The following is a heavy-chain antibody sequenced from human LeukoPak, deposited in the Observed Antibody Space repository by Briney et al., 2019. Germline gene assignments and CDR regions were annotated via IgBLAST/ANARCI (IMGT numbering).Heavy chain of an antibody. Sequence: ASVKVSCKASGYTFTSYGIHWMRQAPGQGLEWMGWINPNSGGTNYAQKFQGRVSMTRDTSISTTYMELSRLTSDDTAVYYCAKRGTNWFDPWGQGTLVTVSS. CDR2: INPNSGGT. D-gene: IGHD3-16*01. V-gene: IGHV1-2*02. CDR3: AKRGTNWFDP. J-gene: IGHJ5*02. CDR1: GYTFTSYG.